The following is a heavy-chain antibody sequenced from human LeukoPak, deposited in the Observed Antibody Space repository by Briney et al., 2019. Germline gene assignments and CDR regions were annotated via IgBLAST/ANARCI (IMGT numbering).Heavy chain of an antibody. CDR1: GFTFSSYA. V-gene: IGHV3-23*01. CDR3: AKAPRIQLWFDY. Sequence: GGSLRLSCTASGFTFSSYAMSWVRQAPGKGLEWVSVISGSGGNTYYADSVRGRFTISRDNSKSTLYLQMNSLRAEDTAVYFCAKAPRIQLWFDYWGQGTLVTVSS. CDR2: ISGSGGNT. D-gene: IGHD5-18*01. J-gene: IGHJ4*02.